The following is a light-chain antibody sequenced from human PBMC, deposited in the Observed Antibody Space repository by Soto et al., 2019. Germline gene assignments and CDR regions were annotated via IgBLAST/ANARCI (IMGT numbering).Light chain of an antibody. CDR1: RSVSNNY. V-gene: IGKV3-20*01. CDR2: GAS. Sequence: EIVLTQSPGTLSLSPGERATLSCRASRSVSNNYVAWYQRKPGQAPRLLIYGASSRATDIPRRFSGSGSGTHFTVAINRLEPEDFAVYYCQQYGSSPPTFGQGTKVESK. CDR3: QQYGSSPPT. J-gene: IGKJ1*01.